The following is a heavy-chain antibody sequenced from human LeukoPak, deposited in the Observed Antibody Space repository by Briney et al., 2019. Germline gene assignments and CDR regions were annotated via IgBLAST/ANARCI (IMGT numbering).Heavy chain of an antibody. J-gene: IGHJ4*02. Sequence: PSQTLSLTCTVSGGSISSGDYYWSWIRQPPGKGLEWIGYIYYSGSTYYNPSLKSRVTISVDTSKNQFSLKLSSVTAADTAVYYCARAVGRDYVWGSYRVYFDYWGQGTLVTVSS. CDR2: IYYSGST. D-gene: IGHD3-16*02. CDR1: GGSISSGDYY. V-gene: IGHV4-30-4*01. CDR3: ARAVGRDYVWGSYRVYFDY.